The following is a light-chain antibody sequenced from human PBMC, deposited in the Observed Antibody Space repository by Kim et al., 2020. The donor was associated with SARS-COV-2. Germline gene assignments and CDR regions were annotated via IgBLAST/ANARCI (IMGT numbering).Light chain of an antibody. CDR1: QSVSSN. J-gene: IGKJ5*01. V-gene: IGKV3-15*01. CDR2: GAS. CDR3: QQYNNWIT. Sequence: SVAPGARAPLSCRASQSVSSNLAWYQQTPGQAPRLLIYGASTRATGIPARFSGSGSGTEFTLTISSLQSEDFAVYYCQQYNNWITFGQGTRLEIK.